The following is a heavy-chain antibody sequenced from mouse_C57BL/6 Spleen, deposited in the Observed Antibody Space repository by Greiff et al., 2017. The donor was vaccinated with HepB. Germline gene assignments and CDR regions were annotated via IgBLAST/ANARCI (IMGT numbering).Heavy chain of an antibody. J-gene: IGHJ1*03. CDR1: GFTFSDYY. Sequence: EVKLVESEGGLVQPGSSMKLSCTASGFTFSDYYMAWVRQVPEKGLEWVANINYDGSSTYYLDSLKSRFIISRDNAKNILYLQMSSLKSEDTATYYCARDQDYGSPWYFDVGGTGTTVTVSS. CDR2: INYDGSST. D-gene: IGHD1-1*01. CDR3: ARDQDYGSPWYFDV. V-gene: IGHV5-16*01.